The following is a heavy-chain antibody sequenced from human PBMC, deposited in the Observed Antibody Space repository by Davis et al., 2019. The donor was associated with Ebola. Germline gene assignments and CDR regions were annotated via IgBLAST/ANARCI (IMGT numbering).Heavy chain of an antibody. V-gene: IGHV6-1*01. CDR1: GDSVSGNNGA. J-gene: IGHJ4*02. CDR3: ARGWLRTGFHY. D-gene: IGHD5-12*01. Sequence: HSQTLSLTCAISGDSVSGNNGAWNWIRQSPSRGLEWLGRTYYYRSKWYIDYAESVRGRIIINPDTSKNQLSLQVNSVTPEDTAVYYCARGWLRTGFHYWGQGAPVTVSS. CDR2: TYYYRSKWYI.